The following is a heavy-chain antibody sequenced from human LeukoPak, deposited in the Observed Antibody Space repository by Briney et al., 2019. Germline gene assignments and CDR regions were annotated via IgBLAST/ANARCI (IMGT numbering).Heavy chain of an antibody. Sequence: GGSLRLSCAASGFTVSSNYMSWVRQAPGKGLEWISVIHTGGSTYYADSVKGRFTISRDTSNNTLYLQMNSLRAEDTAVYYCAREGKWLQLRYFDYWGQGTLVTVSS. CDR1: GFTVSSNY. V-gene: IGHV3-53*01. J-gene: IGHJ4*02. CDR3: AREGKWLQLRYFDY. CDR2: IHTGGST. D-gene: IGHD5-24*01.